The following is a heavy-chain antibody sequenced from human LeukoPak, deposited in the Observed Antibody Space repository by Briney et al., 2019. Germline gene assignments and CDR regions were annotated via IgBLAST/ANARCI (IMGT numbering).Heavy chain of an antibody. CDR2: IYHSGST. D-gene: IGHD3/OR15-3a*01. Sequence: SQTLSLTCAVSGGSISSGGYSWSWIRQPPGKGLEWTGYIYHSGSTYYNPSLKSRVTISVGRSKNQFSLKLSSVTAADTAVYYCAGGTGYGIYYFDYWGQGTLVTVSS. CDR3: AGGTGYGIYYFDY. J-gene: IGHJ4*02. CDR1: GGSISSGGYS. V-gene: IGHV4-30-2*01.